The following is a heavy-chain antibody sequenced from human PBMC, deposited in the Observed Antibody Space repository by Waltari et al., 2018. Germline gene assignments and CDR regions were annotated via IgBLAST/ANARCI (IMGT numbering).Heavy chain of an antibody. J-gene: IGHJ4*02. Sequence: QVQLQESGPGLVKPSETLSLTCTVSGGSVNTYYWSWIRQPPGKGLEWIGYIYYTGSTNDNPSLKSRVTISVDTSKTQFSLNLTSVTAADTAVYYCARGSSSGWYGYFDYWGQGNLVTVSS. CDR1: GGSVNTYY. CDR2: IYYTGST. CDR3: ARGSSSGWYGYFDY. V-gene: IGHV4-59*02. D-gene: IGHD6-13*01.